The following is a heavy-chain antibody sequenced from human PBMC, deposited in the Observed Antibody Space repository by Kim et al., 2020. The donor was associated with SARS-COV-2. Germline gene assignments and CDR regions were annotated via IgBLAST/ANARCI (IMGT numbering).Heavy chain of an antibody. Sequence: SVKGRFTISRDNSKNTLYLQMNSLRAEDTAVYYCAKAPRYDSSGYNWFDPWGQGTLVTVSS. V-gene: IGHV3-23*01. CDR3: AKAPRYDSSGYNWFDP. J-gene: IGHJ5*02. D-gene: IGHD3-22*01.